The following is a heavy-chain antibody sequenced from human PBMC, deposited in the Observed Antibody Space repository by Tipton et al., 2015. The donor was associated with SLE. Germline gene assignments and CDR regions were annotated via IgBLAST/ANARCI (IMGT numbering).Heavy chain of an antibody. CDR1: GGSMNDYY. CDR3: ARDSTRWSF. D-gene: IGHD2/OR15-2a*01. J-gene: IGHJ4*02. V-gene: IGHV4-59*01. Sequence: GLVKPSETLSLTCTVSGGSMNDYYWSWIRQPPGKGLEWIGYIYYTGSSNHNPSLKSRVTLSVDTSKNQFSLQLTSVTAADTAVYYWARDSTRWSFWGQGSLVTVSS. CDR2: IYYTGSS.